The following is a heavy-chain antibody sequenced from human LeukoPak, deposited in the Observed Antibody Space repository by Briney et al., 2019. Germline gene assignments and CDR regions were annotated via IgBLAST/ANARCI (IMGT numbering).Heavy chain of an antibody. Sequence: GRSLRLSCAASAFTFDDYAMHWVRQAPGKGLEWVSGISWNSGSIGYADSVKGRFTISRDNAKNSLYLQMNSLRAEDTALYYCAKGTGDYGDWTFDYWGQGTLVTVSS. V-gene: IGHV3-9*01. CDR2: ISWNSGSI. D-gene: IGHD4-17*01. CDR1: AFTFDDYA. CDR3: AKGTGDYGDWTFDY. J-gene: IGHJ4*02.